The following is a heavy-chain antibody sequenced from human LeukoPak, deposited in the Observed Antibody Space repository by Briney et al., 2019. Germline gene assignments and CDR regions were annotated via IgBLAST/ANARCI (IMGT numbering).Heavy chain of an antibody. D-gene: IGHD2-15*01. CDR2: IRYDGSNK. CDR1: GFTFSSYG. Sequence: GGSLRLSCAASGFTFSSYGMHWVRQAPGKGLEWVAFIRYDGSNKYYADSVKGRFTISRDNSKNTLYLQMNSLRAEDTAVYYCATPGARSEDAFDIWGRGTMVTVSS. J-gene: IGHJ3*02. V-gene: IGHV3-30*02. CDR3: ATPGARSEDAFDI.